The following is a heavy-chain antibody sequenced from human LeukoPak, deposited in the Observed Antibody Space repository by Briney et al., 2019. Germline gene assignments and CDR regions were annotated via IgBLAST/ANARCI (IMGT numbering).Heavy chain of an antibody. CDR1: GGSISSYY. V-gene: IGHV4-39*01. CDR3: ARNRITIFGVVTQCYFDS. J-gene: IGHJ4*02. CDR2: ISYSGST. D-gene: IGHD3-3*01. Sequence: KPSETLSLTCTVSGGSISSYYWGWIRQPPGKGLEWIGSISYSGSTYYNPSLKSRVTISVDTSKNQFSLKLSSVTAADTAVYYCARNRITIFGVVTQCYFDSWGQGTLVTVSS.